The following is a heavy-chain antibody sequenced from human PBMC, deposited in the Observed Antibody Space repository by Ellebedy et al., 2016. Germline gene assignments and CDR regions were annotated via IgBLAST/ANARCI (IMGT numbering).Heavy chain of an antibody. D-gene: IGHD3-22*01. V-gene: IGHV3-7*05. CDR2: VKRDGSEK. CDR1: GSTFSSFW. Sequence: GESLKISXAVSGSTFSSFWMSWVRQAPGRGLEWVANVKRDGSEKYYVDSVRGRFTTSRDNAKNSVYLQMNNLRAEDTAMYYCARFSFDTTGFFFGGNDAFDIWGQGTMVTVSP. J-gene: IGHJ3*02. CDR3: ARFSFDTTGFFFGGNDAFDI.